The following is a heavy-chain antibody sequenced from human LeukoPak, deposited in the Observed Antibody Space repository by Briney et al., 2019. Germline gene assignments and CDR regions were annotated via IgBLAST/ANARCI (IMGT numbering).Heavy chain of an antibody. CDR3: AKDRGWLQPIDY. J-gene: IGHJ4*02. V-gene: IGHV3-23*01. D-gene: IGHD5-24*01. Sequence: GGSLRLSCAASRFTFSSYAMSWVRQAPGKGLEWVSALSGSGGSTYYADSVKGRFTISRDNSKNTPYLQMNSLRAEDTAVYYCAKDRGWLQPIDYWGQGTLVTVSS. CDR2: LSGSGGST. CDR1: RFTFSSYA.